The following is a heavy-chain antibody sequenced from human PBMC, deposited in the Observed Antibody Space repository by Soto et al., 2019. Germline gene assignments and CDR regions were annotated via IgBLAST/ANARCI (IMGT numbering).Heavy chain of an antibody. CDR3: ARTPQDSTYYDFWSPHYYYGMDV. CDR2: IYYSGST. V-gene: IGHV4-39*01. Sequence: SETLSLSCTVSGGSISSSSYYWGWIRQPPGKGLEWIGSIYYSGSTYYNPSLKSRVTISVDTSKNQFSLKLSSVTAADTAVYYCARTPQDSTYYDFWSPHYYYGMDVWGQGTTGTVS. J-gene: IGHJ6*02. CDR1: GGSISSSSYY. D-gene: IGHD3-3*01.